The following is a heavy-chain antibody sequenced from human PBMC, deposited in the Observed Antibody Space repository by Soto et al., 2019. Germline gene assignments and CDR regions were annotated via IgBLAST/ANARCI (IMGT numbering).Heavy chain of an antibody. D-gene: IGHD6-13*01. CDR2: ISGSGGST. J-gene: IGHJ5*02. CDR1: GFTFSSYA. V-gene: IGHV3-23*01. CDR3: AKDRYSSSLGRWFDP. Sequence: GGSLRLSCAASGFTFSSYAMSWVRQAPGKGLEWVSAISGSGGSTYYADSVKGRFTISRDNSKNTLYLQMNSLRAEDTAVYYCAKDRYSSSLGRWFDPWGQGTLVTVSS.